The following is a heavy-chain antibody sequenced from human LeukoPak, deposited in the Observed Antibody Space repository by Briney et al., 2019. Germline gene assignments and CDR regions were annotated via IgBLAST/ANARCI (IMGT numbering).Heavy chain of an antibody. CDR1: GFTFSSYA. Sequence: GGSLRLSCAASGFTFSSYAMHWARQAPGKGLEWVAVISYDGSNKYYADSVKGRFTISRDNSKNTLYLQMNSLRAEDTAVYYCARGLPIADYWGQGTLVTVSS. CDR2: ISYDGSNK. D-gene: IGHD6-13*01. J-gene: IGHJ4*02. CDR3: ARGLPIADY. V-gene: IGHV3-30*04.